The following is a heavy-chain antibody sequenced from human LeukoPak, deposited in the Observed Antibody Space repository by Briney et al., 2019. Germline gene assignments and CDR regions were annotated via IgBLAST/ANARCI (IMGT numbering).Heavy chain of an antibody. D-gene: IGHD3-22*01. CDR1: GFTFSSYE. J-gene: IGHJ4*02. V-gene: IGHV3-48*03. CDR3: ARVGDYYDSSAGSFDY. Sequence: PGGSLRLSCAASGFTFSSYEMNWVRQAPGKGLEWVSYISSSGSTIYYADSVKGQFTISRDNAKNSLYLQMNSLRAEDTAVYYCARVGDYYDSSAGSFDYWGQGTLVTVSS. CDR2: ISSSGSTI.